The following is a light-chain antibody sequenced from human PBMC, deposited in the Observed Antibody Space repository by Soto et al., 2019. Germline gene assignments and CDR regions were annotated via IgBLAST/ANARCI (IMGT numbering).Light chain of an antibody. Sequence: DIPMTQSPSSLSASVGDRVTITCQASQDITNFLNWYQQKPGKAPKLLIYVASTLETGVPSRFSGSGSGTDFTFTISSLQPEDIATYYCQQYDILPWTFGQGTKVEIK. CDR2: VAS. CDR3: QQYDILPWT. J-gene: IGKJ1*01. V-gene: IGKV1-33*01. CDR1: QDITNF.